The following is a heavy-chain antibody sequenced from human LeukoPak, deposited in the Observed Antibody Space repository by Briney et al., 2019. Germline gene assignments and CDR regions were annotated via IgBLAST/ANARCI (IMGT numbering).Heavy chain of an antibody. CDR3: ARGRQEISMIVVVMTTVSYYLDV. Sequence: PSETLSLTCAVYGGSLSGYYWTWIRQPPGKGLEWIGEINPSGRTYYNPSLESRLTISVDTSKNQFSLNLRSMTAADTAVYYCARGRQEISMIVVVMTTVSYYLDVWGKGTTVTVS. V-gene: IGHV4-34*01. J-gene: IGHJ6*03. CDR1: GGSLSGYY. CDR2: INPSGRT. D-gene: IGHD3-22*01.